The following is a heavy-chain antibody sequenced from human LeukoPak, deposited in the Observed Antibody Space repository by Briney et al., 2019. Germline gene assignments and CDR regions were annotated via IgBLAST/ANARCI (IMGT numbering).Heavy chain of an antibody. D-gene: IGHD6-13*01. Sequence: SETLSLTCTVSGGSISTSNYYWGWIRQPPGKGLEWIGNIFYSGSTYYNPSLKSRVTISVDTSKNQFSLKLSSVTAADTAVYYCARTAIAAAGSFDYWGQGTLVTVSS. J-gene: IGHJ4*02. CDR3: ARTAIAAAGSFDY. V-gene: IGHV4-39*07. CDR1: GGSISTSNYY. CDR2: IFYSGST.